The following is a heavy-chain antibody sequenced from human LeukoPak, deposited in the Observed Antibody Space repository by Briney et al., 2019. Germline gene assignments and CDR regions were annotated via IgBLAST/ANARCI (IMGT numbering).Heavy chain of an antibody. CDR3: AKVKSPIAVAGNDY. J-gene: IGHJ4*02. D-gene: IGHD6-19*01. V-gene: IGHV3-30*18. CDR2: ISYDGSDK. CDR1: GFTFSSYG. Sequence: PGGSLRLSCAASGFTFSSYGMHWVRQAPGKGLEWVALISYDGSDKYYADSVKGRFTISRDNSRDTLYLQMNSLRAEDTAVYYCAKVKSPIAVAGNDYWGQGTLVTVSS.